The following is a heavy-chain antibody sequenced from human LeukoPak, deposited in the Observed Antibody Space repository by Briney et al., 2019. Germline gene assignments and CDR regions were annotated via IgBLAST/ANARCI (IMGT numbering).Heavy chain of an antibody. CDR2: INHSGST. J-gene: IGHJ4*02. CDR1: GGSFSGYY. Sequence: SETLSLTCAVYGGSFSGYYWSWIRQPPGEGLEWIGEINHSGSTNYNPSLKSRVTISVDTSKNQFSLKLSSVTAADTAVYYCARGRSRLLWFGELLPSPPFDYWGQGTLVTVSS. CDR3: ARGRSRLLWFGELLPSPPFDY. D-gene: IGHD3-10*01. V-gene: IGHV4-34*01.